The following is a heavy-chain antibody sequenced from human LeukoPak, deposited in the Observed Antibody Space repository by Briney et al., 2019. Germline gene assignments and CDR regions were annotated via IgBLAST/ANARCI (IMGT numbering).Heavy chain of an antibody. J-gene: IGHJ3*01. V-gene: IGHV3-15*01. CDR3: TTEGYMISHTFDF. CDR2: IKSNSDGGTT. CDR1: GFTFNNAW. Sequence: PGGSLRLSCAASGFTFNNAWMSWVRQAPGKGLEWVGRIKSNSDGGTTDYAAPVKGRFITSRDDTKNTLYLHMNSLKSEDTAMYYCTTEGYMISHTFDFWGQGTMVTVSS. D-gene: IGHD3-22*01.